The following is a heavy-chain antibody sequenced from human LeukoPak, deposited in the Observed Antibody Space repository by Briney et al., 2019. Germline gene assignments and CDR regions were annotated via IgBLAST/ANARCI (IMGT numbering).Heavy chain of an antibody. CDR2: ISWNSGSI. Sequence: PGRSLRLSCAASGFTFDDYAMHWVRQAPGKGLEWVSGISWNSGSIGYADSVKGRFTISRDNAKNSLYLQMNSLRAEDTALYYCAKGTAAAAPVPSDYWGQGTLVTVSS. V-gene: IGHV3-9*01. D-gene: IGHD6-13*01. J-gene: IGHJ4*02. CDR3: AKGTAAAAPVPSDY. CDR1: GFTFDDYA.